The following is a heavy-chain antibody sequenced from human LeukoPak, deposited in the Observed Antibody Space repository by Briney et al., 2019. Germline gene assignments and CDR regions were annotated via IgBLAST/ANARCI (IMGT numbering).Heavy chain of an antibody. CDR1: GFTFSSYA. CDR3: ARDSRYYGGFDY. V-gene: IGHV3-30-3*01. Sequence: GGSLRLSCAASGFTFSSYAMHWVRQAPGKGLEWVAVISFDGSNKYYADSVKGRFTISRDNSKNTLYLQMNSLRTEDTAVYYCARDSRYYGGFDYWGQGTLVTVSS. CDR2: ISFDGSNK. D-gene: IGHD4-17*01. J-gene: IGHJ4*02.